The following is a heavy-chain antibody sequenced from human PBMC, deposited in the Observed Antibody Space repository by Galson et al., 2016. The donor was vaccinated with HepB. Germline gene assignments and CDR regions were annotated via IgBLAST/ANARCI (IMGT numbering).Heavy chain of an antibody. CDR2: MNPNSGNT. D-gene: IGHD6-13*01. CDR1: GYTFTADC. Sequence: SVKVSCKASGYTFTADCINWVRQATGRGLEWMGWMNPNSGNTGYAQKFQGRVTMTRDTSISTAYLELNSLRSEDTAVYYCARGFSSSWYSGLDWGQGTLVTVSS. V-gene: IGHV1-8*01. CDR3: ARGFSSSWYSGLD. J-gene: IGHJ4*02.